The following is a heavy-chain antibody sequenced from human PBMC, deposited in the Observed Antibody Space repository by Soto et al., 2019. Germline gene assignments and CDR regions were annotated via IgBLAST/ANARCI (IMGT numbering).Heavy chain of an antibody. J-gene: IGHJ4*02. Sequence: SLTCTVSGGSVISYSWILIRQSPGKRLDWIGYIYYSRNTNYNPSLKSRVTISVDMSRNQFSLKLRSVTAADTAAYYCARLERYYDSGGYYQVIDYWSQGTLVTVSS. CDR1: GGSVISYS. CDR3: ARLERYYDSGGYYQVIDY. D-gene: IGHD3-22*01. CDR2: IYYSRNT. V-gene: IGHV4-59*02.